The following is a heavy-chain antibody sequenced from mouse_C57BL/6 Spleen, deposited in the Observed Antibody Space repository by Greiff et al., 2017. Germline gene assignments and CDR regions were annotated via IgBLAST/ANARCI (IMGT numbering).Heavy chain of an antibody. J-gene: IGHJ2*01. CDR1: GYTFTDYY. D-gene: IGHD1-1*01. Sequence: VQLKQSGPELVKPGASVKISCKASGYTFTDYYMNWVKQSHGKSLEWIGDINPNNGGTSYNQKFKGKATLTVDKSSSTAYMELRSLTSEDSAVYYCARSGGSSYGSFDYWGQGTTLTVSS. CDR3: ARSGGSSYGSFDY. V-gene: IGHV1-26*01. CDR2: INPNNGGT.